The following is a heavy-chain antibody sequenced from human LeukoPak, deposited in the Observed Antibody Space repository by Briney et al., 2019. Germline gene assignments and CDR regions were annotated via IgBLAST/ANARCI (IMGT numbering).Heavy chain of an antibody. D-gene: IGHD3-3*01. J-gene: IGHJ4*02. Sequence: PGGSLRLSCAASGFTFSSYEMNWVRQAPGKGLEWVSYISSSGSTIYYADSVKGRFTISRDNAKNSLYLQMNSLRAEDTAVYYCARALHFWSGYYLVYYFDYWGQETLVTVSS. CDR1: GFTFSSYE. V-gene: IGHV3-48*03. CDR3: ARALHFWSGYYLVYYFDY. CDR2: ISSSGSTI.